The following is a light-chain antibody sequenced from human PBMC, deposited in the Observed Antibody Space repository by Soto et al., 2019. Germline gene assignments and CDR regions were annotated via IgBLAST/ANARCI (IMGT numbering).Light chain of an antibody. CDR3: QQRYSSPRT. V-gene: IGKV1-39*01. CDR2: GAS. CDR1: QSISTY. Sequence: DIQMTQSPSSLSASVGDRVTMTCRASQSISTYLNWYQPKPGKAPKLLILGASSLKSGVPSRFSCNGSATDFTLTISSLQPEDFATYYCQQRYSSPRTFGQGTKLEIK. J-gene: IGKJ2*01.